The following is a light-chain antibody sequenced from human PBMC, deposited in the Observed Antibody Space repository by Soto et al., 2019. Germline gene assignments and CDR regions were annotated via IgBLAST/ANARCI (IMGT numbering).Light chain of an antibody. CDR1: QTISGTY. V-gene: IGKV3-20*01. CDR2: SSS. Sequence: EIVLTQSPGTLSLSPGERATLSCRASQTISGTYLAWYQQQPGQAPRLLIYSSSSRAAGVSDRFSGSGSGTDFSLTISRLEPEDFAMYYCQQYGRSPTWTFGQGTKVEVK. J-gene: IGKJ1*01. CDR3: QQYGRSPTWT.